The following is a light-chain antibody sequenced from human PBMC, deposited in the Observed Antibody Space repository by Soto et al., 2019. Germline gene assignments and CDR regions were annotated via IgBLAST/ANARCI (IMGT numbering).Light chain of an antibody. CDR1: QSVAGN. V-gene: IGKV3-15*01. Sequence: EIVMTQSPATLSVSPGETATLSCRASQSVAGNLAWYQQKPGQPPRLLIYGVSTRATGVPARFSGSGSETDFSLTISSLQSEDFALYYCQQSNNWPPLTFGGGTKVEIQ. CDR3: QQSNNWPPLT. J-gene: IGKJ4*01. CDR2: GVS.